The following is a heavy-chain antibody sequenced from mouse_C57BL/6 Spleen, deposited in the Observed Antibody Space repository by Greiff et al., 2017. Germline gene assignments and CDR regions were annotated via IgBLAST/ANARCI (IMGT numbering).Heavy chain of an antibody. CDR1: GYAFSSSW. V-gene: IGHV1-82*01. Sequence: QVQLQQSGPELVKPGASVKISCKASGYAFSSSWMNWVKQRPGKGLEWIGRIYPGDGDTNYNGKFKGKATLTADKSSSTAYMQLSSLTSEDSAVYFCARWAGTGGYAMDYWGQGTSVTVSS. D-gene: IGHD4-1*01. J-gene: IGHJ4*01. CDR2: IYPGDGDT. CDR3: ARWAGTGGYAMDY.